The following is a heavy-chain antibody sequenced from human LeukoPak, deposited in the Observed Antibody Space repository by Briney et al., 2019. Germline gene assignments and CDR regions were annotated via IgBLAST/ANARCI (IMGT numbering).Heavy chain of an antibody. J-gene: IGHJ6*03. D-gene: IGHD3-10*01. CDR3: AKVGPYRYGSGSYYSSYAGDYYYYMDV. CDR1: GFTFSSYG. V-gene: IGHV3-30*02. CDR2: IRYDGSNK. Sequence: PGGSLRLSCAASGFTFSSYGMHWVRQAPGKGLEWVAFIRYDGSNKYYADSVKGRFTISRDNSKNTLYLQMNSLRAEDTAVYYCAKVGPYRYGSGSYYSSYAGDYYYYMDVWGKGTTVTISS.